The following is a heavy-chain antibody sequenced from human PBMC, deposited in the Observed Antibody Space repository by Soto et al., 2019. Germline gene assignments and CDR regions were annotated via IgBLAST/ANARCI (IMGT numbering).Heavy chain of an antibody. D-gene: IGHD3-22*01. CDR2: ISSSGSTI. CDR3: ARGRTWWSSSGYLRPLFSQPSDIDY. CDR1: GFTFSSYE. Sequence: PGGSLRLSCAASGFTFSSYEMNWVRQAPGKGLEWVSYISSSGSTIYYADSVKGRFTISRDNAKNSLYPQMNSLRAEDTAVYYCARGRTWWSSSGYLRPLFSQPSDIDYWGQGTLVTVSS. V-gene: IGHV3-48*03. J-gene: IGHJ4*02.